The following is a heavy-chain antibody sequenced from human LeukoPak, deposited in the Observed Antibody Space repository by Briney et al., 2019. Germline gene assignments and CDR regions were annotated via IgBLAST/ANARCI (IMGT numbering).Heavy chain of an antibody. Sequence: PSETLPLTCTDSGGSIISYYWSWIRQPPGKGLEWIGDIYDSGSTNYNPSLKSRVTISVDTSKNQFSLKLNSMTAADTAVYYCARGMESGQEMATPFDYWGQGTLVTVSS. CDR2: IYDSGST. CDR1: GGSIISYY. CDR3: ARGMESGQEMATPFDY. J-gene: IGHJ4*02. V-gene: IGHV4-59*01. D-gene: IGHD5-24*01.